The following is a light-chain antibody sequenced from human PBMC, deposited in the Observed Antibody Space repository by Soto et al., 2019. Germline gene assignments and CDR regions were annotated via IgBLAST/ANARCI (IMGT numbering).Light chain of an antibody. CDR3: QQYGTSPGLFT. Sequence: ENVLTQSPGTLSLSPGEGATLSCRASQSVSGTYLAWYQQKPGQAPRLLIYGASNRATGIPDRFSGSGSGTDFTLNISRLEPEDFAVYYCQQYGTSPGLFTFGPGTKVDIK. CDR2: GAS. V-gene: IGKV3-20*01. CDR1: QSVSGTY. J-gene: IGKJ3*01.